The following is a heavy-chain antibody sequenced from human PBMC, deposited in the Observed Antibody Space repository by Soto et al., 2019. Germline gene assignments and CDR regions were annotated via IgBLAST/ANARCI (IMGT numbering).Heavy chain of an antibody. CDR3: ARAPYYYDSSGYHDYFDY. CDR2: IYYSGST. Sequence: PSETLSLTCTVSGGSISSGDYYWSWIRQPPGKGLEWIGYIYYSGSTYYNPSLKSRVTVSVDTSKNQSSLKLSSVTAADTAVYYCARAPYYYDSSGYHDYFDYWGQGTLVTVSS. D-gene: IGHD3-22*01. CDR1: GGSISSGDYY. J-gene: IGHJ4*02. V-gene: IGHV4-30-4*01.